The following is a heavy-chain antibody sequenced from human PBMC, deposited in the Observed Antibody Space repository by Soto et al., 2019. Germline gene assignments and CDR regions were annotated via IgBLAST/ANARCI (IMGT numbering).Heavy chain of an antibody. CDR1: GYSFANYT. CDR2: LNPDTAST. D-gene: IGHD3-10*01. V-gene: IGHV1-3*01. CDR3: ARGGGYYGSGAYYRGYFDL. Sequence: ASVKVSCKASGYSFANYTIHWVRQAPGQGLEWMGWLNPDTASTKFSPKFQGRFIITRDKSANTAFMQLTSLTSEDTALYYCARGGGYYGSGAYYRGYFDLWGRGTLVTVSS. J-gene: IGHJ4*02.